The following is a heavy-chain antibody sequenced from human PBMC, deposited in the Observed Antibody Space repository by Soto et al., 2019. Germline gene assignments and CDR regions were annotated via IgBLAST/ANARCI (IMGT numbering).Heavy chain of an antibody. J-gene: IGHJ4*02. D-gene: IGHD3-16*02. V-gene: IGHV3-23*01. CDR1: GFTFSNYA. CDR3: AKEGDDYIWGSYRPYYFDY. CDR2: ISGSGGTT. Sequence: GGSLRLSCAASGFTFSNYAMNWVRQAPGKGLEWVSAISGSGGTTYYADSVKGRFTMSRDNSKNTLYLQMNSLRAEDTAVYYCAKEGDDYIWGSYRPYYFDYWGQGTLVTVSS.